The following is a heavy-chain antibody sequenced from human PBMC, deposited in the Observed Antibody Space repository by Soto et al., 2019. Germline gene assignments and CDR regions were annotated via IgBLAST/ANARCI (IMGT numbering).Heavy chain of an antibody. J-gene: IGHJ4*02. CDR2: IYHSGNT. Sequence: QVQLQESGPGLVKPPGTLSLTCAVSGDSISSSIWWSWVRLPPGKGLEWIGEIYHSGNTNYNPSLKSRVTISVDKSKNQFSLKMSSLTAADTAVYYCARRGDGSGSLDYWGQGTLVIVFS. V-gene: IGHV4-4*03. D-gene: IGHD3-10*01. CDR3: ARRGDGSGSLDY. CDR1: GDSISSSIW.